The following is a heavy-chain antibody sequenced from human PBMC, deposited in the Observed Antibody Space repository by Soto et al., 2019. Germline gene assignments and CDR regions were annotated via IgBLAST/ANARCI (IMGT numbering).Heavy chain of an antibody. Sequence: EVQLLESGGGLVQPGGSLRLSCAASGFTFSSYAMSWVRQAPGKGLEWVSAISGSGGSTYYADSVKGRFTISRDNSKNKLYLQMNSLRAEDTAVYYCAKDTMGATEYFQHWGQGTLVTVSS. CDR1: GFTFSSYA. J-gene: IGHJ1*01. CDR2: ISGSGGST. V-gene: IGHV3-23*01. D-gene: IGHD1-26*01. CDR3: AKDTMGATEYFQH.